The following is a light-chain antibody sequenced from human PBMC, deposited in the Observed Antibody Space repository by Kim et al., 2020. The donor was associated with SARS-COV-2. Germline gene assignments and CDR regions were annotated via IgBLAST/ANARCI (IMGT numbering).Light chain of an antibody. J-gene: IGKJ4*01. CDR2: GAA. V-gene: IGKV1D-16*01. Sequence: DIQMTQSPSSVSASVGDRVTITCRASQGISIWLAWYQEKPGKAPKSLIFGAASLQSGVPSRFSGSGSGTEFTLTINNLQPEDFATYYYLQYNSYPLTFGGGTKVEIK. CDR1: QGISIW. CDR3: LQYNSYPLT.